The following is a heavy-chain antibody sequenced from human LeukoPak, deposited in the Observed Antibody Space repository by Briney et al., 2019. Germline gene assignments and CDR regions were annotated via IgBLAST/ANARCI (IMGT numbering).Heavy chain of an antibody. Sequence: PSETLSLTCAVYGGSFSGYYWSWIRQPPGKGLEWIGEINHSGSTNYNPSLKSRVTISVDTSKNQFSLKLSSVTAADTAVYYCARGRDFWSGYYPLDYWGQGTLVTVSS. CDR1: GGSFSGYY. D-gene: IGHD3-3*01. CDR2: INHSGST. J-gene: IGHJ4*02. CDR3: ARGRDFWSGYYPLDY. V-gene: IGHV4-34*01.